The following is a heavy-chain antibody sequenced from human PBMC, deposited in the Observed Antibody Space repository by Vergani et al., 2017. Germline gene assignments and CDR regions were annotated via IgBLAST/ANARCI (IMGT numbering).Heavy chain of an antibody. CDR3: ARGGGYDPAFYYYYGMDV. J-gene: IGHJ6*02. Sequence: QLQLQESGSGLVKPSQTLSLTCAVSGGSISSGGYSWSWIRQPPGKGLEWIGYIYHSGSTYYNPSLKSRVTISVDRAKNQFSLKLSSVTAADTAVYYCARGGGYDPAFYYYYGMDVWGQGTTVTVSS. CDR1: GGSISSGGYS. D-gene: IGHD5-12*01. CDR2: IYHSGST. V-gene: IGHV4-30-2*01.